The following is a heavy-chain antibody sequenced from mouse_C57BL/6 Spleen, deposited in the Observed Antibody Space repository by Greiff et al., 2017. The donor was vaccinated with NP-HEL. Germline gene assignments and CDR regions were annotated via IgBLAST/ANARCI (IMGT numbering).Heavy chain of an antibody. J-gene: IGHJ1*03. V-gene: IGHV1-62-2*01. CDR3: ARHLYYYGSSSRWYFDV. CDR2: FYPGSGSI. D-gene: IGHD1-1*01. CDR1: GYTFTEYT. Sequence: QVQLKESGAELVKPGASVKLSCKASGYTFTEYTIHWVKQRSGQGLEWIGWFYPGSGSIKYNEKFKDKATLTADKSSSTVYMELSRLTSEDSAVYCCARHLYYYGSSSRWYFDVWGTGTTVTVSS.